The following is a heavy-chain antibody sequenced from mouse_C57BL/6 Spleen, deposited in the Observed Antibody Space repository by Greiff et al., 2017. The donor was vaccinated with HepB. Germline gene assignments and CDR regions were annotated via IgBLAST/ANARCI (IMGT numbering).Heavy chain of an antibody. CDR3: ARRGGMITTRWYFDV. Sequence: DVQLVESGGGLVQPGESLQLSCESNEYEFPSHDMSWVRKTPEKRLELVAAINSDGGSTYYPDTMERRFIISRDNTQKTLYLQMSSLRSEDTALYYCARRGGMITTRWYFDVWGTGTTVTVSS. CDR1: EYEFPSHD. D-gene: IGHD2-4*01. CDR2: INSDGGST. V-gene: IGHV5-2*01. J-gene: IGHJ1*03.